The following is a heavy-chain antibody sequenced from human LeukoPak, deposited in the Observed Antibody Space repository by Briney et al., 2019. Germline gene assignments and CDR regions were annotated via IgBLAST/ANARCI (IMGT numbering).Heavy chain of an antibody. CDR1: GFTFSNYW. Sequence: GGSLRLSCAASGFTFSNYWMSWVRQAPGKGLEWVANIEQDGSGKYYVDSVKGRSTISRDNAKNSLYLQMNSLRAEDTAVYHCARFGSVAGSPVAFDIWGQGTMVTVSS. D-gene: IGHD6-19*01. V-gene: IGHV3-7*01. CDR3: ARFGSVAGSPVAFDI. J-gene: IGHJ3*02. CDR2: IEQDGSGK.